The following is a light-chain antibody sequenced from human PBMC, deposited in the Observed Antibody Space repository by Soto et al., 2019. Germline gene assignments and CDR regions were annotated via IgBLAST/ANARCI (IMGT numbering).Light chain of an antibody. CDR3: QSYASSLSGSV. J-gene: IGLJ1*01. V-gene: IGLV1-40*01. CDR2: GVN. CDR1: SSNIGARYV. Sequence: QTVLPQPPSGSGAPGQRVSISCTGSSSNIGARYVVYGYQQLPGTAPKLLVSGVNDRPSGVPDRFSGSTSGTSASLAITGLQAEYEADYYCQSYASSLSGSVYGTGTKLTVL.